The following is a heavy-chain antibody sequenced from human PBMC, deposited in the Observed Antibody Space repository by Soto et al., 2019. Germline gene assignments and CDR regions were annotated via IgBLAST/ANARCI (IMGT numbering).Heavy chain of an antibody. Sequence: QVQLVESGGGVVQPGRSLRLSCAASGFTFSSYGMHWVRQAPGKGLEWVAVISYDGSNKYYADSVKGRFTISRDNSKNTLYLQMNSLRAEDTAVYYCAKSTWIQLWLPGYWGQGTLVTVSS. J-gene: IGHJ4*02. V-gene: IGHV3-30*18. CDR2: ISYDGSNK. CDR1: GFTFSSYG. CDR3: AKSTWIQLWLPGY. D-gene: IGHD5-18*01.